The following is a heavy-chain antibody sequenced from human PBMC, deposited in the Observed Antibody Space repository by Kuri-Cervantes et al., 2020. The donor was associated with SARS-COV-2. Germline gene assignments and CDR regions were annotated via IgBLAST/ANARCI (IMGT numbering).Heavy chain of an antibody. D-gene: IGHD6-6*01. CDR3: ARGDCQLVLPVDY. J-gene: IGHJ4*02. V-gene: IGHV3-38-3*01. CDR2: ISGGST. CDR1: GLTVSSNE. Sequence: GGSLRLSCAVSGLTVSSNERSWVRQAPGKGLEWVSSISGGSTYYADSRKGRFTISRDNAKNSLYLQMNSLRAEDTAVYYCARGDCQLVLPVDYWGQGTLVTVSS.